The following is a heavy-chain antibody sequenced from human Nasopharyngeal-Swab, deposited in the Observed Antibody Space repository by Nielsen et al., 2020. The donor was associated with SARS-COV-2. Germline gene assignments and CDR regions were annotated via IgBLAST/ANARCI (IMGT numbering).Heavy chain of an antibody. CDR1: GFSFSTYW. D-gene: IGHD6-19*01. V-gene: IGHV3-7*03. CDR3: ARTGAGTPYWYFDL. CDR2: IKQDGSEK. Sequence: GESLKISCAASGFSFSTYWMTWVRQAPGKGLEWVANIKQDGSEKYYVDSVKGRFTVSRDNPKNLLYLQVNSLRAEDTAVYYCARTGAGTPYWYFDLWGRGTLVTVSS. J-gene: IGHJ2*01.